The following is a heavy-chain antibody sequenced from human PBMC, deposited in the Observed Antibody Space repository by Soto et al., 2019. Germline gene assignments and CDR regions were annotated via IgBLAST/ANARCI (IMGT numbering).Heavy chain of an antibody. CDR3: ARLSRGDAFDI. CDR1: GGSISSYY. V-gene: IGHV4-59*08. CDR2: IYYSGST. Sequence: SETLSLTCTVSGGSISSYYWSWIRQPPGKGLEWIGYIYYSGSTNYNPSLKSRVTISVDTSKNQFSLKLSSVTAADTAAYYCARLSRGDAFDIWGQGTMVTVSS. J-gene: IGHJ3*02. D-gene: IGHD2-2*01.